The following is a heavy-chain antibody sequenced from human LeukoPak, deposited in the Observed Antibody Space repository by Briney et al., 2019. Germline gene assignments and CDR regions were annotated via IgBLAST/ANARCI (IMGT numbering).Heavy chain of an antibody. Sequence: SQTLSLTCAISGDSVSSNSAAWNWLRQSPSRGLEWLGRTYYRSKWYNDYAVSVKSRITINPDTSKNQFSLQLNSVTPEDTAVYYCARDPISIAVAGTYYYYGMDVWGQGTTVTVSS. V-gene: IGHV6-1*01. CDR1: GDSVSSNSAA. J-gene: IGHJ6*02. CDR3: ARDPISIAVAGTYYYYGMDV. D-gene: IGHD6-19*01. CDR2: TYYRSKWYN.